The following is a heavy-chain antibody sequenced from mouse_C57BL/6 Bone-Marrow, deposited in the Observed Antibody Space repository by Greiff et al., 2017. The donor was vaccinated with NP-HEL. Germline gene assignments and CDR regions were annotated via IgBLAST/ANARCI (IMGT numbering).Heavy chain of an antibody. V-gene: IGHV5-9-1*02. CDR3: TRGRGLRRKGAYAMDY. CDR2: ISSGGDYI. Sequence: EVKVVESGEGLVKPGGSLKLSCAASGFTFSSYAMSWVRQTPETRLEWVAYISSGGDYIYYADPVKGRFTISRDNARNTLYLQMSSLKSEDTAMYYCTRGRGLRRKGAYAMDYWGQGTSVTVSS. D-gene: IGHD2-2*01. J-gene: IGHJ4*01. CDR1: GFTFSSYA.